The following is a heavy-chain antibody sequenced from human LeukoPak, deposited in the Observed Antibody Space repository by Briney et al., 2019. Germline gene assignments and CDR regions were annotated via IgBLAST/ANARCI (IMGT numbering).Heavy chain of an antibody. J-gene: IGHJ3*02. V-gene: IGHV4-61*02. D-gene: IGHD6-13*01. CDR3: ARDRVGSWYNHDAFDI. CDR1: GGSISRGSYY. CDR2: IYTSGST. Sequence: SETLSLTCTVSGGSISRGSYYWSWIRQPAGKGLEWIGRIYTSGSTNYNPSLKSRVTISVDTSKNQFSLKLSSVTAADTAVYYCARDRVGSWYNHDAFDIWGQGTMVTVSS.